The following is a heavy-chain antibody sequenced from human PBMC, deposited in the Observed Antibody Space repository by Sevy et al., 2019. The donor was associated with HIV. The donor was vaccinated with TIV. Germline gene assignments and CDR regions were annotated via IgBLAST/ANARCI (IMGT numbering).Heavy chain of an antibody. J-gene: IGHJ6*02. CDR1: GYTFIRYG. V-gene: IGHV1-18*01. Sequence: ASVKVSCKASGYTFIRYGISWVRQAPGQGLEWMGWISGSNGDTNYPQKVQGRVIMTTDTSTGTAFMELRSLRSDDTAVYYCARDRNNYDSTGYPKGMDVWGQGTTVTVSS. CDR2: ISGSNGDT. CDR3: ARDRNNYDSTGYPKGMDV. D-gene: IGHD3-22*01.